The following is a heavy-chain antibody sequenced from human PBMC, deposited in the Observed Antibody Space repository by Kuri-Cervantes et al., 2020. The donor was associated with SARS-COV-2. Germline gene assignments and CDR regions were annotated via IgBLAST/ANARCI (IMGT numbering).Heavy chain of an antibody. CDR2: IYYSGST. CDR1: GGSISSGDYY. D-gene: IGHD5-18*01. J-gene: IGHJ4*02. Sequence: LRLSCTVSGGSISSGDYYWSWIRQPPGKGLEWIGYIYYSGSTNYNPSLKSRVTMSVDTSKNQFSLKLSSVTAADTALYFCARGRIQLWVDSWGQGTLVTVSS. V-gene: IGHV4-30-4*08. CDR3: ARGRIQLWVDS.